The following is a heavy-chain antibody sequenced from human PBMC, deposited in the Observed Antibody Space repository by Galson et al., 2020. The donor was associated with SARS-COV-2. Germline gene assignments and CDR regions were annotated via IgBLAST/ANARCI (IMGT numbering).Heavy chain of an antibody. V-gene: IGHV3-21*01. CDR2: ISSSSSYI. J-gene: IGHJ4*02. CDR3: ARDGQTSSGWAFDY. D-gene: IGHD6-19*01. Sequence: GESLKISCAASGFTFSSYSMNWVRQAPGKGLEWVSSISSSSSYIYYADSVKGRFTISRDSSKNTVYLQMNNLRADDTAVYYCARDGQTSSGWAFDYWGQGTLVTVSS. CDR1: GFTFSSYS.